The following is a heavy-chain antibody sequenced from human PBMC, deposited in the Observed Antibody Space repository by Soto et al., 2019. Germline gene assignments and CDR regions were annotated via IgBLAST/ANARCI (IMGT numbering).Heavy chain of an antibody. V-gene: IGHV4-34*01. J-gene: IGHJ4*02. CDR1: GGSFNDYY. Sequence: QVQLQQWGAGLLKPSETLSLTCAVYGGSFNDYYWSWIRQPPGKGLEWIGEINHTGHTNYNPSLKSRVTISVATSKTQFSLKLTSVTAADTAVYYCARSGHLFDYWGQGILVTVSS. CDR3: ARSGHLFDY. CDR2: INHTGHT. D-gene: IGHD3-10*01.